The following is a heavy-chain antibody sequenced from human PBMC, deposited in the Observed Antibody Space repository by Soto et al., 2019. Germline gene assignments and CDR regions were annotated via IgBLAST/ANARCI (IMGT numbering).Heavy chain of an antibody. Sequence: GSLRLSCTSSGFTFGDYAMIWFLQAPVKGLEWVGFIRSKAYGGTTEYAASVKGRFTISRDDSKSIAYLQMNSLKTEDTAVYYCTREPLRFLEWLSPLPDRFDYWGQGTLVTVSS. CDR1: GFTFGDYA. D-gene: IGHD3-3*01. J-gene: IGHJ4*02. V-gene: IGHV3-49*03. CDR3: TREPLRFLEWLSPLPDRFDY. CDR2: IRSKAYGGTT.